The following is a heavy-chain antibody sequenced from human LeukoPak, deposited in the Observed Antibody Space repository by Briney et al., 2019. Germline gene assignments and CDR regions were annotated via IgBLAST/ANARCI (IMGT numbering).Heavy chain of an antibody. CDR3: ARGRVRGAFDI. D-gene: IGHD3-10*01. CDR2: ISSSSSYI. CDR1: GFTFSSYS. J-gene: IGHJ3*02. Sequence: GGSLRLSCAASGFTFSSYSMNWVRQAPGKGLEWVSSISSSSSYIYYADSVKGRFTISRDNAKNSLYLQMNSQRAEDTAVYYCARGRVRGAFDIWGQGTMVTVSS. V-gene: IGHV3-21*01.